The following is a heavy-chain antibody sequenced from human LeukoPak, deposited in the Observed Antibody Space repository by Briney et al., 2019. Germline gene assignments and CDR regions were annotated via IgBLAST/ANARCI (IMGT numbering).Heavy chain of an antibody. CDR1: GGSFNNYY. J-gene: IGHJ4*02. Sequence: PSETLSLTCVVYGGSFNNYYWSWIRQPPGKGLEWIAEINHSGTTNYNPSLKSRVAMSVDTSKNQFSLRLNSVTAADMAVYYCARTAEFWSGYTYYFDYWGQGTLVTVSS. D-gene: IGHD3-3*01. V-gene: IGHV4-34*01. CDR2: INHSGTT. CDR3: ARTAEFWSGYTYYFDY.